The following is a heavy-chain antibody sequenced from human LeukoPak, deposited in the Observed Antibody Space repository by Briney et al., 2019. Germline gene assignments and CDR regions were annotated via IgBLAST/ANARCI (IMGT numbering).Heavy chain of an antibody. J-gene: IGHJ5*02. CDR2: IYYTGST. CDR1: GGSISSYY. Sequence: PSETLSLTCTVSGGSISSYYWSWIRQPPGKGLEWIGYIYYTGSTNYNPSLKSRLTISVDTSKNQFSLKLSSVTAADTAVYYCARASETLRRFDPWGQGTLVTVSS. V-gene: IGHV4-59*01. CDR3: ARASETLRRFDP.